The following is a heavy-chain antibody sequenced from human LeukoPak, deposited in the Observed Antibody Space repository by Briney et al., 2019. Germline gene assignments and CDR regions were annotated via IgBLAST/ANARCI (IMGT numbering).Heavy chain of an antibody. CDR3: ARHSGYDRGDYYYYMDV. V-gene: IGHV4-34*01. CDR2: INHSGST. Sequence: PSETLSLTCAVYGGSFSGYYWSWIRQPPGKGLEWIGEINHSGSTNYNPSLKSRVTISVDTSKNQFSLKLSSVTAADTAVYYCARHSGYDRGDYYYYMDVWGKGTTVTVSS. CDR1: GGSFSGYY. D-gene: IGHD5-12*01. J-gene: IGHJ6*03.